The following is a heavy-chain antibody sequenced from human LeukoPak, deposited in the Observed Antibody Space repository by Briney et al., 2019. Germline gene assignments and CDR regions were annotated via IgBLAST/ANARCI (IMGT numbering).Heavy chain of an antibody. Sequence: PSQTLSLTCTVSGGSISSCGYYWSWIRQHPGTGLEWIGYIYYSGSTYYNPSLKSRVTISVDTSKNQFSLKLSSVTAADTAVYYCARVRRYGTVTTWGQGTLVTVSS. CDR2: IYYSGST. D-gene: IGHD4-17*01. J-gene: IGHJ5*02. CDR3: ARVRRYGTVTT. V-gene: IGHV4-31*03. CDR1: GGSISSCGYY.